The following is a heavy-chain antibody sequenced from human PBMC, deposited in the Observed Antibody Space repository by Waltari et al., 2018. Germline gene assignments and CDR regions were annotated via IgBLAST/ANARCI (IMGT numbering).Heavy chain of an antibody. V-gene: IGHV2-5*02. Sequence: QITLKESGPTLVKPTQTLTLTCTFSGFSLSTSGVGVGWIRQPPGKALEWLALIYWDDDKRYSPSLKSRLTITKDTSKNQVVLTMTNMDPVDTATYYCAHNLYYYDSSGYLRIIMYFDYWGQGTLVTVSS. CDR1: GFSLSTSGVG. CDR3: AHNLYYYDSSGYLRIIMYFDY. CDR2: IYWDDDK. J-gene: IGHJ4*02. D-gene: IGHD3-22*01.